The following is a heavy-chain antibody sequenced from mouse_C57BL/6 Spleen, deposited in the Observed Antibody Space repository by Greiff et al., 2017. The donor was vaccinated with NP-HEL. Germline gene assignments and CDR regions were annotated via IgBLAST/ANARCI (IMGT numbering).Heavy chain of an antibody. CDR3: ARGDYYGSSYDAMDY. CDR1: GYTFTNYW. D-gene: IGHD1-1*01. Sequence: VKLMESGAELVRPGTSVKMSCKASGYTFTNYWIGWAKQRPGHGLEWIGDIYPGGGYTNYNEKFKGKATLTADKSSSTAYMQFSSLTSEDSAIYYCARGDYYGSSYDAMDYWGQGTSVTVSS. V-gene: IGHV1-63*01. CDR2: IYPGGGYT. J-gene: IGHJ4*01.